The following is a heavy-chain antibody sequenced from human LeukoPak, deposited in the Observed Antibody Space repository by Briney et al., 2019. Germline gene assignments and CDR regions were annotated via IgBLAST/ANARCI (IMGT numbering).Heavy chain of an antibody. Sequence: PGGSLRLSCAASGFTFSSYGMHWVRQAPGKGLDWVAVMSNDGSKKYYADSVKGRFTISRDNSKNTLSLQVSSLGTEDTAVYYCAKGAGRSGSYRSDAFDIWGQGTVVTVSS. CDR2: MSNDGSKK. D-gene: IGHD3-10*01. V-gene: IGHV3-30*18. J-gene: IGHJ3*02. CDR1: GFTFSSYG. CDR3: AKGAGRSGSYRSDAFDI.